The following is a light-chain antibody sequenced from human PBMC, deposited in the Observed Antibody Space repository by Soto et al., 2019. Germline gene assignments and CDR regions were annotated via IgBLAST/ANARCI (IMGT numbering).Light chain of an antibody. V-gene: IGKV3-11*01. CDR1: ESVFGY. J-gene: IGKJ5*01. Sequence: EVVLTQSPATLSLSPGERATLSCRASESVFGYLAWYQRKPGQAPRLLIYDASNRATGVPARFSGSGSGTDFTLTISSLEPEDFAVYYCQQRYRWPPITFGQGTRLEIK. CDR2: DAS. CDR3: QQRYRWPPIT.